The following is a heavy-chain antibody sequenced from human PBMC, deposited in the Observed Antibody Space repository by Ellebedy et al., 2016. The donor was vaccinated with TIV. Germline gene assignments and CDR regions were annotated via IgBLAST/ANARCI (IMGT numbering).Heavy chain of an antibody. Sequence: GESLKISCAASGFTFSSYAMSWVRQAPGKGLEWVSAISGSGGSTYYADSVKGRFTISRDNSKNTLYLQMNSLRAEDTALYYCAKGLIVVVTANPPGYWGQGTLVTVSS. CDR3: AKGLIVVVTANPPGY. CDR1: GFTFSSYA. CDR2: ISGSGGST. J-gene: IGHJ4*02. V-gene: IGHV3-23*01. D-gene: IGHD3-22*01.